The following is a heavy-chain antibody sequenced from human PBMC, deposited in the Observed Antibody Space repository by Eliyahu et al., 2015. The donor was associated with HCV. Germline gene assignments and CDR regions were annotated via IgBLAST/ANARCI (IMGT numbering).Heavy chain of an antibody. Sequence: EVQLVQSGAEVKKPGXSLKISCKGSGYXFTSYWIGWVRQMPGKGLEWMGIIYPGDSDTRYSPSFQGQVTISADKSISTAYLQWSSLKASDTAMYYCARLWDYDYVWGSYPNWFDPWGQGTLVTVSS. CDR2: IYPGDSDT. J-gene: IGHJ5*02. CDR1: GYXFTSYW. D-gene: IGHD3-16*02. V-gene: IGHV5-51*01. CDR3: ARLWDYDYVWGSYPNWFDP.